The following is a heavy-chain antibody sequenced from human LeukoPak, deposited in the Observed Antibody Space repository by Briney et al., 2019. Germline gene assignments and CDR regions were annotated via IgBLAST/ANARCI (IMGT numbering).Heavy chain of an antibody. Sequence: ASVKVSCKXSGYTFTSYGISWVRQAPGQGLEWMGWISAYNGNTNYAQKLQGRVTMTTDTSTSTAYMELRSLRSDDTAVYYCARDSLAYCGGDCDLDAFDIWGQGTMVTVSS. D-gene: IGHD2-21*02. CDR3: ARDSLAYCGGDCDLDAFDI. CDR2: ISAYNGNT. V-gene: IGHV1-18*01. CDR1: GYTFTSYG. J-gene: IGHJ3*02.